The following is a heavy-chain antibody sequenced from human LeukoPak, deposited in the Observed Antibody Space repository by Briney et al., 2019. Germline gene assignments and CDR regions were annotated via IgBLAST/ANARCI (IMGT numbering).Heavy chain of an antibody. V-gene: IGHV3-53*01. CDR2: IYSGGST. CDR1: GFTLSSNI. D-gene: IGHD2/OR15-2a*01. Sequence: GGSLRLSCAASGFTLSSNIMSWVRQAPGKGLKSVSVIYSGGSTYYADSVKGRFTISRDNSKNTVYLQMNSLRAEDTAVYYCARDFLCGWAWAFDIWGQGTMVTVSS. J-gene: IGHJ3*02. CDR3: ARDFLCGWAWAFDI.